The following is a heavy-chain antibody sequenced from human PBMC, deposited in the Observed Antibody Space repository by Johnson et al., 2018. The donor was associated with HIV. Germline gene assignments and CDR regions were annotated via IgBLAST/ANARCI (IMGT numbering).Heavy chain of an antibody. J-gene: IGHJ3*02. V-gene: IGHV3-64*04. Sequence: QVQLVESGGVLVQPGGSLRLSCSASGFTFSSYAMHWVRQAPGKGLEWVSGINCNGGSTGYADSVNVRFTISSDNSKNKLYLEMNSLRPEDTAVYYWARDRVMGLGANSDAFDIWGQGTMVTVSS. CDR2: INCNGGST. CDR1: GFTFSSYA. CDR3: ARDRVMGLGANSDAFDI. D-gene: IGHD4/OR15-4a*01.